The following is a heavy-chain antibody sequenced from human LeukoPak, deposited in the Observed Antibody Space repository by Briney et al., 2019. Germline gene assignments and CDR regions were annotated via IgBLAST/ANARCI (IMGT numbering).Heavy chain of an antibody. V-gene: IGHV3-23*01. Sequence: GGSLRLSCAASGFTFSSYARSWVRQAPGKGLEWVSAISGSGGSTYYADSVKGRFTISRDNSKNTPYLQMNSLRAEDTAVYYCAKDLGIAAAEWFDPWGQGTLVTVSS. J-gene: IGHJ5*02. D-gene: IGHD6-13*01. CDR3: AKDLGIAAAEWFDP. CDR1: GFTFSSYA. CDR2: ISGSGGST.